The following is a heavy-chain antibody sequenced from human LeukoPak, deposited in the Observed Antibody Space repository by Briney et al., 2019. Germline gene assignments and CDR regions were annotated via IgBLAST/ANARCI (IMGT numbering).Heavy chain of an antibody. J-gene: IGHJ3*02. V-gene: IGHV3-48*01. CDR1: GFTFSFYG. Sequence: GGSLRLSCVASGFTFSFYGMTWVRQAPGKGLEWVSYIPSDTDVRHYADSVKGRFTISRDNAKSSLYLQMNSLRADDTAVYYCARPTEPGWTTPHAFDIWGQGTMVTVSS. CDR3: ARPTEPGWTTPHAFDI. CDR2: IPSDTDVR. D-gene: IGHD4-17*01.